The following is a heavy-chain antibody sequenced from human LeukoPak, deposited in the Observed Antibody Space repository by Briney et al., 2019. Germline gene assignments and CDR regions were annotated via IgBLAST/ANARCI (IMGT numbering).Heavy chain of an antibody. J-gene: IGHJ6*03. CDR2: IYSGGST. Sequence: GGSLRLSCAASGFTVSSNYMSWVRQAPGKGLKWVSVIYSGGSTYYADSVKGRFTISRDNSKNTLYLQMNSLRAEDTAVYYCARGDGVGLYYYYTDVWGKGTTVTVSS. CDR1: GFTVSSNY. V-gene: IGHV3-53*01. CDR3: ARGDGVGLYYYYTDV. D-gene: IGHD3-3*01.